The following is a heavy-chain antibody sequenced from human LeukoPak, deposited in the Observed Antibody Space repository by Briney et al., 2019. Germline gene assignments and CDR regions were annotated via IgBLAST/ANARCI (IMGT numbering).Heavy chain of an antibody. J-gene: IGHJ5*02. Sequence: SETLSLTCTVYGGSFSGYFWSWIRQPPGKGLEWIGEINHSGSTNYNPSLKSRVTISVDASKNQFSLKLSSVTAADTAVYSCARGLTTVTTFNWFDPWGQGTLVAVSS. CDR3: ARGLTTVTTFNWFDP. CDR2: INHSGST. V-gene: IGHV4-34*01. D-gene: IGHD4-17*01. CDR1: GGSFSGYF.